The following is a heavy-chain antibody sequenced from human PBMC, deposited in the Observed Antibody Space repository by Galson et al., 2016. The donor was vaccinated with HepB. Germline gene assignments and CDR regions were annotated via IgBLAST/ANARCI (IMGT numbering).Heavy chain of an antibody. CDR3: ARRTDF. CDR1: GGSISSGDYY. Sequence: TLSLTCTISGGSISSGDYYWTWIRQPPGKGLEWIGYIYYSGSTYYNPSLKSRVSISVDTSKNQFSLKVRSVTAADTAMYYCARRTDFWGQGTLVTVSS. D-gene: IGHD2-2*01. CDR2: IYYSGST. J-gene: IGHJ4*02. V-gene: IGHV4-30-4*01.